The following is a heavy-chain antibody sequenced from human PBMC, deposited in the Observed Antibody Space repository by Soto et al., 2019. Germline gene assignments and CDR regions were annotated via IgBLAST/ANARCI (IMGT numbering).Heavy chain of an antibody. CDR3: ARVYDFWSGYSP. V-gene: IGHV3-74*01. J-gene: IGHJ5*02. Sequence: GSLLLPCAASGFTFSSYWMHWVRQAPGKGLVWVSRTNSDGSSTSYADSVKGRFTISRDNAKNTLYLQMNSLRAEDTAVYYCARVYDFWSGYSPWGQGTLVTVYS. D-gene: IGHD3-3*01. CDR2: TNSDGSST. CDR1: GFTFSSYW.